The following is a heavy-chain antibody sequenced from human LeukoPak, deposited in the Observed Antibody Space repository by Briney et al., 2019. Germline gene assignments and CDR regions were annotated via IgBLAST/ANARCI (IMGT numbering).Heavy chain of an antibody. CDR1: GDSISSGGYY. J-gene: IGHJ4*02. D-gene: IGHD3-10*01. CDR3: ARSYYYGSGSGVLDY. Sequence: PSETLSLTCTVSGDSISSGGYYWRWSRQHPGKGLEWIGYIYYSGSTYYNPSLKSRVTKSVDTSKNQFSLKLSSVTAADTAVYYCARSYYYGSGSGVLDYWGQGPLVTVSS. CDR2: IYYSGST. V-gene: IGHV4-31*03.